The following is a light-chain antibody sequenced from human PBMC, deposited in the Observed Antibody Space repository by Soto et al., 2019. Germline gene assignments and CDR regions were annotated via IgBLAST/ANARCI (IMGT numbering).Light chain of an antibody. CDR2: GVT. J-gene: IGLJ2*01. Sequence: QSALTQPPSASGSPGQSVAISCTGTSSDVGGYNYVSWYQQHSGKAPKLIIYGVTRRPSGVPDRFSGSKSGSTASLSVSGLQAEDEADYYCASYAGDSVVFGGGTQLTVL. V-gene: IGLV2-8*01. CDR3: ASYAGDSVV. CDR1: SSDVGGYNY.